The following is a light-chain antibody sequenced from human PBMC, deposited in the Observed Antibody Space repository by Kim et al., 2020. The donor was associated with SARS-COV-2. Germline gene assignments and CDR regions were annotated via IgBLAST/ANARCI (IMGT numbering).Light chain of an antibody. V-gene: IGKV3-15*01. CDR2: GAS. J-gene: IGKJ4*01. CDR3: QQYNKWPPLT. CDR1: QSVSSN. Sequence: EIVMTQSPATLSVSPGERATLSCRASQSVSSNLAWYQQKPGQAPRLIIYGASTRATGIPDRFSGSGSGTGFTLTISSLQSEDFAVYYCQQYNKWPPLTFGGGTKVDIK.